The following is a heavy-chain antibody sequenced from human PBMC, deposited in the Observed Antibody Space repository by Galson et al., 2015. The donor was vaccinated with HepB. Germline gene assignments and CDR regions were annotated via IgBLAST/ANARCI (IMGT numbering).Heavy chain of an antibody. CDR3: ARGDYGDYVRDYYGMDV. V-gene: IGHV3-21*01. J-gene: IGHJ6*02. D-gene: IGHD4-17*01. CDR2: ISSSSSYI. CDR1: GFTYSSYS. Sequence: SLRLSCAASGFTYSSYSMNWVRQAPGKGLEWVSSISSSSSYIYYADSVKGRFTISRDNAKNSLHLQMNSLRAEDTAVYYCARGDYGDYVRDYYGMDVWGQGTTVTVSS.